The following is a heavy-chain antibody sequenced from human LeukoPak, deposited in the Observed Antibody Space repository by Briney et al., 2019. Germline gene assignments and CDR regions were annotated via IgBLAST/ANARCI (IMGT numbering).Heavy chain of an antibody. V-gene: IGHV4-4*02. Sequence: PSETLSLTCAVSGGSISSTNWWSWVRQPPGEGLEWIGEIYHSGSTNYNPSLKSRVTISVDTSKNQFSLKLSSVTAADTAVYYCARGRRIYSSSWYNWFDPWGQGTLVTVSS. J-gene: IGHJ5*02. CDR2: IYHSGST. CDR3: ARGRRIYSSSWYNWFDP. CDR1: GGSISSTNW. D-gene: IGHD6-13*01.